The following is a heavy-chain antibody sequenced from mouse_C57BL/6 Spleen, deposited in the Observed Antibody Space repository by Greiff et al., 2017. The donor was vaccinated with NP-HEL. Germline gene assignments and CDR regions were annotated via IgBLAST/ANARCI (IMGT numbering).Heavy chain of an antibody. V-gene: IGHV1-39*01. D-gene: IGHD3-2*02. CDR3: ARRVDSSGYSYYAMDY. CDR2: INPNYGTT. CDR1: GYSFTDYN. J-gene: IGHJ4*01. Sequence: VHVKQSGPELVKPGASVKISCKASGYSFTDYNMNWVKQSNGKSLEWIGVINPNYGTTSYNQKFKGKATLTVDQSSITAYMQLNSLTSEDSAVYYCARRVDSSGYSYYAMDYWGQGTSVTVSS.